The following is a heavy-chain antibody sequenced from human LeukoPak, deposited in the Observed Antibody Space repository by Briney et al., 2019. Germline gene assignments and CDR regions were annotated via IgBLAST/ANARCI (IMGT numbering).Heavy chain of an antibody. V-gene: IGHV3-66*01. CDR3: ARDNVYSSSSRFDP. J-gene: IGHJ5*02. Sequence: GGSLRLSCAASGFTVSSSYMSWVRQAPGKGLEWVSSIYDGGTTHHADSLEGRFTISRDNAKNSLYLQMNSLRAEDTALYYCARDNVYSSSSRFDPWGQGTLVTVSS. CDR2: IYDGGTT. CDR1: GFTVSSSY. D-gene: IGHD6-6*01.